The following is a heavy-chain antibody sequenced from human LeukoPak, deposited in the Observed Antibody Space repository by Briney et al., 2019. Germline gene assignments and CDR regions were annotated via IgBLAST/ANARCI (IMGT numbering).Heavy chain of an antibody. CDR2: INPDGSEK. D-gene: IGHD3-10*02. V-gene: IGHV3-7*01. CDR1: GFTFSSDW. Sequence: GGSLRLSCAVSGFTFSSDWMIWVRQAPGEGLEWVANINPDGSEKNYVDSVKGRFTISRDNAKNSLYLQMNSLRAEDTAVYYCAELGITMIGGVWGKGTTVTISS. J-gene: IGHJ6*04. CDR3: AELGITMIGGV.